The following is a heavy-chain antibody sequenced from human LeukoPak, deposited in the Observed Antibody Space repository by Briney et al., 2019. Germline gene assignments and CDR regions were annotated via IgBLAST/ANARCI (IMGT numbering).Heavy chain of an antibody. CDR2: ISSSGGST. CDR3: AKTSLSDASGHYYYMDV. V-gene: IGHV3-23*01. D-gene: IGHD3-3*01. Sequence: GGSLRPSCAASGFTFSSYTMNWARQAPGKGLEWVSGISSSGGSTYYADSVKGRFTISRDNSQNTVSLQVNNLRTEDTAFYYCAKTSLSDASGHYYYMDVWGKGTTVTVSS. CDR1: GFTFSSYT. J-gene: IGHJ6*03.